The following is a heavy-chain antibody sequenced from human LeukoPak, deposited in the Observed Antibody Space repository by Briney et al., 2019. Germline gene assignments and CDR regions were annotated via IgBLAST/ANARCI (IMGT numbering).Heavy chain of an antibody. D-gene: IGHD2-21*01. Sequence: GESLRLSYSASGFTFSSYAMSWVGQAPAKELAWVSAISGSGGSTYYPDSVKGRFTISRDNSKNTMYLQMNSLRAQTTAVYYCPKDQLGHIVVVKSNDAFDIWGQGKMVTVSS. V-gene: IGHV3-23*01. CDR3: PKDQLGHIVVVKSNDAFDI. CDR1: GFTFSSYA. CDR2: ISGSGGST. J-gene: IGHJ3*02.